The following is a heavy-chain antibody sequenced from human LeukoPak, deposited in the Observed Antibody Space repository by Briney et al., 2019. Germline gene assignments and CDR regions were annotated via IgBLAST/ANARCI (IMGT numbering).Heavy chain of an antibody. V-gene: IGHV4-30-2*01. D-gene: IGHD3-9*01. J-gene: IGHJ5*02. CDR3: ARDIRYFDWPDSRGWFDP. CDR1: SGSISSGGYY. CDR2: IYHSGGT. Sequence: PSQTLSLTCTVSSGSISSGGYYWSWIRQPPGKGLEWIGYIYHSGGTYYNPSLKSRVTISIDRSKNQFSVKLSSVTAADTAVYYCARDIRYFDWPDSRGWFDPWGQGTLVTVSS.